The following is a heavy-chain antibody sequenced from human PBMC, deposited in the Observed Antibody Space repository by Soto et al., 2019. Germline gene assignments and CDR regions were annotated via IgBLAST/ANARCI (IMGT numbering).Heavy chain of an antibody. Sequence: SETLSLTCTVSGGSIRVQSYYWTWIRQTPGKGLELFGSSYYSGTSYFNPALKGRVTISVDTSTNQFSLRLTSVTAADTAVYYCTRRYNWNHYYFYXWGQGTLVTVSX. J-gene: IGHJ5*02. D-gene: IGHD1-20*01. V-gene: IGHV4-39*01. CDR1: GGSIRVQSYY. CDR2: SYYSGTS. CDR3: TRRYNWNHYYFYX.